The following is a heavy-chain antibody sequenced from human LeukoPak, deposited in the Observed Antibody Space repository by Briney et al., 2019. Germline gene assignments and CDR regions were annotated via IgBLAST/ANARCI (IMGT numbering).Heavy chain of an antibody. CDR2: IKQDGSEK. V-gene: IGHV3-7*01. CDR3: ARGLYSYGQYYFDY. D-gene: IGHD5-18*01. CDR1: GFTFSSYW. J-gene: IGHJ4*02. Sequence: GGSLGLSCAASGFTFSSYWMSWVRQAPGKGLEWVANIKQDGSEKYYVDSVKGRFTISRDNAKNSLYLQMNSLRAEDTAVYYCARGLYSYGQYYFDYWGQGTLVTVSS.